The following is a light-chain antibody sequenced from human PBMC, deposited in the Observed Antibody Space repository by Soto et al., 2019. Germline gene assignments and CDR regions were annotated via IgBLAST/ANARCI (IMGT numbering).Light chain of an antibody. CDR1: QTITPTF. Sequence: EIVLTQSPGTLSLSPGERATLCCRASQTITPTFLAWYQQKPGQAPRLLIYGASSRATDIPDRFSGSGSGTDFTLTISKLEPEDFAVYYCQQFGVSPTFGGGTKVDIK. CDR3: QQFGVSPT. V-gene: IGKV3-20*01. CDR2: GAS. J-gene: IGKJ4*01.